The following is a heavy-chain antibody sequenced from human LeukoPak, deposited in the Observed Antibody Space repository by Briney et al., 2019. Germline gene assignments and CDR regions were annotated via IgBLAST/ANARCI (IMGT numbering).Heavy chain of an antibody. CDR3: ARHGTTGTNLNWFDP. J-gene: IGHJ5*02. V-gene: IGHV4-59*01. CDR2: IYYSGST. Sequence: SETLPLTCTVSGASISSYYWNWIRQPPGKGLEWIGYIYYSGSTNYNPSLKSRVSISIDTSKSQFSLKVSSVTAADTAVYYCARHGTTGTNLNWFDPWGQGTLVTVSS. CDR1: GASISSYY. D-gene: IGHD1-1*01.